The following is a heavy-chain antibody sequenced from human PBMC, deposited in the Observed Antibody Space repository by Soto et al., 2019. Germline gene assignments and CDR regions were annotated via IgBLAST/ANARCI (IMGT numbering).Heavy chain of an antibody. V-gene: IGHV1-69*01. CDR1: GGTFSSYA. CDR3: ARVVGTLFGVVYNWFDP. D-gene: IGHD3-3*01. CDR2: IMPIFGTA. J-gene: IGHJ5*02. Sequence: QVQLVQSGAEVKKPGSSVKVSCKASGGTFSSYAISWVRQAPGQGLEWMGGIMPIFGTANYAQKFQGRVTSTADESTSTAYMELSSLRSEDTAVYYCARVVGTLFGVVYNWFDPLGQGTLVTVSS.